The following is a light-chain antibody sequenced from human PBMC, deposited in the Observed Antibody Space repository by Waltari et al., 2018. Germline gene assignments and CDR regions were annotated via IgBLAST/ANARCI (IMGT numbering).Light chain of an antibody. J-gene: IGKJ1*01. CDR1: ESVRRA. CDR3: QHYRSLPVT. CDR2: DAS. V-gene: IGKV3-20*01. Sequence: DIVLTKSPGPLSLSPGERATLSCRASESVRRALAWYQQRPGQAPRLLIYDASSRATGIPDRFSGSGSGTDFSLTISRLEPEDFALYYCQHYRSLPVTFGQGTKVEIK.